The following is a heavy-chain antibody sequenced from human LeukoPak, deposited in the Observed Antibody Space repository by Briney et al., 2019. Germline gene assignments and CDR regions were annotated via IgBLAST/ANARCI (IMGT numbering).Heavy chain of an antibody. Sequence: QSGGSLRLSCAASGFTFSSYEMNWVRQAPGKGLEWVSYISSSGSTIYYADSVKGRFTISRDNAKNSLYLQMNSLRAEDTAVYYCARDRRSEWELLPYFDYWGQGTLVTVSS. CDR2: ISSSGSTI. CDR3: ARDRRSEWELLPYFDY. J-gene: IGHJ4*02. V-gene: IGHV3-48*03. CDR1: GFTFSSYE. D-gene: IGHD1-26*01.